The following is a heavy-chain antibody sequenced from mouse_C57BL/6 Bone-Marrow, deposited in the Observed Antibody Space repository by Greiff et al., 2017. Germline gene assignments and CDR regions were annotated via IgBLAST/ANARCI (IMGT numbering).Heavy chain of an antibody. CDR3: EREYYGSSSYFAY. Sequence: EVHPVASGGGLVKPGGSLKLSCAASGFTLSDHGMHWVRQAPETGLEWVAYISSGSSTFYYAYTVQGRFPISRDNAKTTRFLQMTSLRSEDTAMDYCEREYYGSSSYFAYWGQGTTLTVSS. D-gene: IGHD1-1*01. CDR2: ISSGSSTF. CDR1: GFTLSDHG. V-gene: IGHV5-17*01. J-gene: IGHJ2*01.